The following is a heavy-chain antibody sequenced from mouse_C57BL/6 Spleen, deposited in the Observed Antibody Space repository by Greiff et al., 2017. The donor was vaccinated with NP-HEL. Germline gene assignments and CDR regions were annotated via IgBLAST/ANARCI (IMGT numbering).Heavy chain of an antibody. CDR3: AREGKFITTVVRGWYFDV. J-gene: IGHJ1*03. Sequence: VQLKQSGPELVKPGASVKIPCKASGYTFTDYNMDWVKQSHGKSLEWIGDINPNNGGTIYNQKFKGKATLTVDKSSSTAYMELRSLTSADTAVYYGAREGKFITTVVRGWYFDVWGTGTTVTVSS. V-gene: IGHV1-18*01. CDR1: GYTFTDYN. D-gene: IGHD1-1*01. CDR2: INPNNGGT.